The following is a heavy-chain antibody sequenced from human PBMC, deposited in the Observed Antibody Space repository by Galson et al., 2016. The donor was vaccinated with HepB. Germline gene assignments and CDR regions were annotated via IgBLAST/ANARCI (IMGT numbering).Heavy chain of an antibody. CDR1: GFSFSGHG. J-gene: IGHJ5*01. Sequence: LRLSCAASGFSFSGHGMHWLRQAPGKGLEWVAAIWHDGTNENYAASVKGRFSISRDNSKSMLYLQMHSLRAEDIGVYYCARVRSSSWFDSWGQGTLVTVS. V-gene: IGHV3-33*01. CDR3: ARVRSSSWFDS. D-gene: IGHD6-13*01. CDR2: IWHDGTNE.